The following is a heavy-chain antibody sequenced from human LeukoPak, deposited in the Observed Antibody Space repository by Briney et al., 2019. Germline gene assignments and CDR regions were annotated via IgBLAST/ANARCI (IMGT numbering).Heavy chain of an antibody. J-gene: IGHJ2*01. Sequence: PSETLSLTCTVSGASISSYYWSWIRQPAGQGLEWIGRIHTSGNTNYNPSLKSRVTMSVDTSKNQFSLKLNSVTAADTAVYYCARSLHYGDYNYWNFDLWGRGTLVTVSS. D-gene: IGHD4-17*01. V-gene: IGHV4-4*07. CDR3: ARSLHYGDYNYWNFDL. CDR1: GASISSYY. CDR2: IHTSGNT.